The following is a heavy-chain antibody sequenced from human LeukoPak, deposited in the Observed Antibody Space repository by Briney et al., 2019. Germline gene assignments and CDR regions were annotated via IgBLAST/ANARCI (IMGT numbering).Heavy chain of an antibody. Sequence: GGSLRLSCAASGFTFSSYAMSWVRQAPGKGLEWVSAISGSGGSTYYADSVKGRFTISRDNSKNTLYLQMNGLRAEDTAVYYCAKRLMSITNYSYYYGMDVWGQGTTVTVSS. D-gene: IGHD3-3*01. J-gene: IGHJ6*02. CDR3: AKRLMSITNYSYYYGMDV. CDR1: GFTFSSYA. CDR2: ISGSGGST. V-gene: IGHV3-23*01.